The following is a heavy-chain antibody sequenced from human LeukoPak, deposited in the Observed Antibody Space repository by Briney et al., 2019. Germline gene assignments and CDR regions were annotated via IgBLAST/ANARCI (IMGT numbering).Heavy chain of an antibody. D-gene: IGHD4-23*01. V-gene: IGHV4-34*01. J-gene: IGHJ5*02. Sequence: PSETLSLTCAVYGGSFSGYYWSWLRQPPGKGLEWIGEINHSGSTNYNPSLKSRVTISVDTSKNQFSLKLSSVTAADTAVYYCARGVPPTTVVTPGWFDPWGQGTLVTVSS. CDR1: GGSFSGYY. CDR3: ARGVPPTTVVTPGWFDP. CDR2: INHSGST.